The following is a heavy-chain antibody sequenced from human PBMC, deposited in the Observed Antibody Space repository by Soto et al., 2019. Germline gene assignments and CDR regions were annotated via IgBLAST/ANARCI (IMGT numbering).Heavy chain of an antibody. Sequence: GGSLRLSCAASGFTFSNAWMNWVRQAPGKGLEWVSYISSGSGTIYYAESVKGRFTISRDNAKDSLYLQLSSLRAEDTAVYYCVRDLAVSGIYFDYWGQGALVTVSS. D-gene: IGHD6-19*01. V-gene: IGHV3-48*01. CDR2: ISSGSGTI. J-gene: IGHJ4*02. CDR3: VRDLAVSGIYFDY. CDR1: GFTFSNAW.